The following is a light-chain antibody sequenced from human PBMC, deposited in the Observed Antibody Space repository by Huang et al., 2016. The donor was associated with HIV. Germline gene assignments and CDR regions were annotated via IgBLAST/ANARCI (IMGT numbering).Light chain of an antibody. V-gene: IGKV1-33*01. Sequence: DIQMTTSPSSLSASVGDRVTITCQASQDISTYLNWYQQKPGNAPKVLIYAASNLETGVPSRFSGSGSGTDFTFTISSLQPGDIATYYCQQYDNLPWTFGQGTKVEIK. CDR3: QQYDNLPWT. CDR2: AAS. CDR1: QDISTY. J-gene: IGKJ1*01.